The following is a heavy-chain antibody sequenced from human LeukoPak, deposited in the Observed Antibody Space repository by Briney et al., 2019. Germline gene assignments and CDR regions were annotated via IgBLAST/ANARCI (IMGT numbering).Heavy chain of an antibody. CDR3: ARGGGIVGATTLFDY. CDR1: GFTVSSNY. D-gene: IGHD1-26*01. Sequence: GGSLRLSCAASGFTVSSNYMSWVRQAPGTGLEWVSVIYSGGSTYYADSVKGRFTISRDNSKNTPYLQMNSLRAEDTAVYYCARGGGIVGATTLFDYWGQGTLVTVSS. V-gene: IGHV3-66*01. J-gene: IGHJ4*02. CDR2: IYSGGST.